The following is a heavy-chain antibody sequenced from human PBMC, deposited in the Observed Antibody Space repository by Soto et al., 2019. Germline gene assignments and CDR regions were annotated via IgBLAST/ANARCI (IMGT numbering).Heavy chain of an antibody. CDR3: ARINSGWGPLSPYPFDY. CDR1: GFIFSRSA. D-gene: IGHD6-19*01. Sequence: NPGGSLRLSCAASGFIFSRSAMNWVRQAPGKGLEWVSSISSSSSYIYYADSVKGRFTISRDNAKNSLYLQTNSLRAEDTAVYYCARINSGWGPLSPYPFDYWGQGALVTVSS. V-gene: IGHV3-21*01. J-gene: IGHJ4*02. CDR2: ISSSSSYI.